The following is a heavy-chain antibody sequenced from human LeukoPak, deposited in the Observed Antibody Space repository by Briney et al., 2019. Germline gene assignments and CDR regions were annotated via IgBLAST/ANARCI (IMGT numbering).Heavy chain of an antibody. V-gene: IGHV1-69-2*01. Sequence: ASVKISCKVSGYTFTDYYMHWVQQAPGKGLEWMGLVDPEDGETIYAQKFQGRVTITTDESTSTAYMELSSLRSEDTAVYYCARSSSSQQLVPRYFDYWGQGTLVTVSS. CDR2: VDPEDGET. CDR3: ARSSSSQQLVPRYFDY. CDR1: GYTFTDYY. D-gene: IGHD6-13*01. J-gene: IGHJ4*02.